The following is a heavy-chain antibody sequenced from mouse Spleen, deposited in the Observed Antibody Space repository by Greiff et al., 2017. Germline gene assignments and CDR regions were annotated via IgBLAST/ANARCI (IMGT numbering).Heavy chain of an antibody. J-gene: IGHJ3*01. CDR2: IFPGSGST. CDR3: ARERGRILEKLQWFAY. D-gene: IGHD2-1*01. CDR1: GYSFTGYW. Sequence: VQLQQPGPELVKPGASVKLSCKASGYSFTGYWIEWVKQRPGHGLEWIGVIFPGSGSTNYNEKFKGKATFTADTYSNTAYMQLSSLTSEDSTIYDCARERGRILEKLQWFAYWGQGTPVTVSA. V-gene: IGHV1-9*01.